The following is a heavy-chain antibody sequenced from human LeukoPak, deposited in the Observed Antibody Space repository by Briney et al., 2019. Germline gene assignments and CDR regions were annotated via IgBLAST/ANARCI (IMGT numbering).Heavy chain of an antibody. D-gene: IGHD2-15*01. CDR3: ARAFERLVVVAATVNWFDP. CDR1: GGSFSGYY. CDR2: INHSGST. J-gene: IGHJ5*02. Sequence: SETLSLTCAVYGGSFSGYYRSWIRQPPGKGLEWIGEINHSGSTNYNPSLKSRVTISVDTSKNQFSLKLSSVTAADTAVYYCARAFERLVVVAATVNWFDPWGQGTLVTVSS. V-gene: IGHV4-34*01.